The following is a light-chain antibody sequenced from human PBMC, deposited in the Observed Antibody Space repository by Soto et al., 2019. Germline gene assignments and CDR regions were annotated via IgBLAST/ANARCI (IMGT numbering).Light chain of an antibody. J-gene: IGLJ2*01. CDR1: GSDVGGYNY. CDR3: SSYTSASTPLV. CDR2: DVS. V-gene: IGLV2-14*01. Sequence: QSALTQPASVSGSPGQSITISCTGTGSDVGGYNYVSWYQQHPGKAPKVMIYDVSNRPSGVSNRFSGSKSGNTASLTISGLQAEDEADYYCSSYTSASTPLVFGGGTKVPS.